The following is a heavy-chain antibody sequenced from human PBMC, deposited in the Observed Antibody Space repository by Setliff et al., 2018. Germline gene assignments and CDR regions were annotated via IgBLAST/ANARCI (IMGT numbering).Heavy chain of an antibody. J-gene: IGHJ4*02. CDR3: ARSYSNSLEY. CDR1: GGSISSGNW. Sequence: PSETLSLTCAVSGGSISSGNWWSWVRQTPGKGLEWIGEINHSGKTNHKPPLKSRVTMSVDKSKNQFSLKLNSVTAADTAVYYCARSYSNSLEYWGQGTLVTVSS. CDR2: INHSGKT. V-gene: IGHV4-4*02. D-gene: IGHD4-4*01.